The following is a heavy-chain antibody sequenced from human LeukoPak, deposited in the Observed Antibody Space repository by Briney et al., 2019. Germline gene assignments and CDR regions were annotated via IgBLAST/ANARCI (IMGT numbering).Heavy chain of an antibody. CDR2: INHSGST. V-gene: IGHV4-34*01. J-gene: IGHJ5*02. Sequence: SETLSLTCAVYGGSFSGYYWSWIRQPPGKGLEWIGEINHSGSTNYNPSLKSRVTISVDTSKNQFSLKLSFVTAADTAVYYCARGRYDFWSGFNWFDPWGQGTLVTVSS. CDR1: GGSFSGYY. CDR3: ARGRYDFWSGFNWFDP. D-gene: IGHD3-3*01.